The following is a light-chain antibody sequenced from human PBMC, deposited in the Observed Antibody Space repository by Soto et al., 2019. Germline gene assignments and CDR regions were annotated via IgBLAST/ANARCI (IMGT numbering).Light chain of an antibody. CDR3: QQRGNWPLT. V-gene: IGKV3-11*01. J-gene: IGKJ4*01. CDR2: DAS. Sequence: EIVLTQSPATLSLSPGARVTLSCRASQTVSSYLAWYQQKPGQAPRLLIYDASSRATGVPARFSGSGSGTDFTLSISRLELEDFAVYYCQQRGNWPLTFGGGTKVEVK. CDR1: QTVSSY.